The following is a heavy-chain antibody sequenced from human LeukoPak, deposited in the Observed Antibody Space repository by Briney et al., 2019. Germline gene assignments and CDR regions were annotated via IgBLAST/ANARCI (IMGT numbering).Heavy chain of an antibody. CDR3: ARDGGGGQLDY. CDR1: GYTFTSYG. Sequence: ASVKVSCKASGYTFTSYGISWVRQAPGQGLEWMGWISAYNGNTNYAQKFQGRVTMTRDTSISTAYMELSRLRSDDTAVYYCARDGGGGQLDYWGQGTLVTVSS. CDR2: ISAYNGNT. V-gene: IGHV1-18*01. D-gene: IGHD2-15*01. J-gene: IGHJ4*02.